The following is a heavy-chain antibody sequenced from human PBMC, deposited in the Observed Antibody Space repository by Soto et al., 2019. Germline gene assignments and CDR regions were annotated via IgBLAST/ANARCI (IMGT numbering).Heavy chain of an antibody. V-gene: IGHV3-30*18. D-gene: IGHD1-26*01. CDR2: ISHDGSNK. J-gene: IGHJ5*02. Sequence: PVGSLRLSCAASGFTFSSYGMHWVRQAPGKGLEWVALISHDGSNKYYADSVKGRFTISRDNSKNTLYLQMNSLRAEDTAVYFCAKDRPVKARSGSLSSWGQGTLVTVSS. CDR3: AKDRPVKARSGSLSS. CDR1: GFTFSSYG.